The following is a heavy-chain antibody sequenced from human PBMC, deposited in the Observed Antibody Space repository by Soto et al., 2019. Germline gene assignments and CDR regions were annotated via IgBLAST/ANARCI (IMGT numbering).Heavy chain of an antibody. V-gene: IGHV3-21*01. Sequence: EVQLVESGGGLVKPGGSLRLSCAASGFTFSTYSMNWVRQAPGKGLEWVSSISSRSDYIYYADSVKGRFTISRDNAKNSLYLQMNSLSDEDTAVYYCASGGTTGVTATAWFDPWGQGTLVTVSS. J-gene: IGHJ5*02. CDR2: ISSRSDYI. D-gene: IGHD1-1*01. CDR1: GFTFSTYS. CDR3: ASGGTTGVTATAWFDP.